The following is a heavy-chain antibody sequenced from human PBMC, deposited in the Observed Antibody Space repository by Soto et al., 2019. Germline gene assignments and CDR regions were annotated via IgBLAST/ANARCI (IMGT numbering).Heavy chain of an antibody. D-gene: IGHD3-10*01. V-gene: IGHV1-2*02. Sequence: ASVKVSCKASGYTFTGYYMHWVRQAPGQGLEWMGWINPNSGGTNYAQKFQGRVTMTRDTSISTAYMELSRLRSDDTAVYYCARVSVVWFGELPFFDYWGQGTLVTVSS. CDR3: ARVSVVWFGELPFFDY. CDR2: INPNSGGT. CDR1: GYTFTGYY. J-gene: IGHJ4*02.